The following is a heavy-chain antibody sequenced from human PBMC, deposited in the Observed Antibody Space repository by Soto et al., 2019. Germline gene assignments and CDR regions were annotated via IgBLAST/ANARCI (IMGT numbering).Heavy chain of an antibody. CDR3: ASYGDYQFPWYFDL. CDR2: IYYSGSN. Sequence: SETLSLTCTVSGGSISSSSYYWGWIRQPPGKGLEWIGSIYYSGSNYYNPSLKSRVTIPVDTSKNQFFLKLSLVTAADTAVYYCASYGDYQFPWYFDLWGRGTLVTVSS. J-gene: IGHJ2*01. CDR1: GGSISSSSYY. V-gene: IGHV4-39*01. D-gene: IGHD4-17*01.